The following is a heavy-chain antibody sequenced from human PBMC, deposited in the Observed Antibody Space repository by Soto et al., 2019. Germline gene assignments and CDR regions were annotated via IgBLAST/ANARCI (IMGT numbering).Heavy chain of an antibody. V-gene: IGHV3-48*04. CDR3: AGAEYQLPDNWFDP. J-gene: IGHJ5*02. CDR2: ISSSGSTI. D-gene: IGHD2-2*01. Sequence: GGSLRLSCAASGFTFSSYSMNWVRQAPGKGLEWVSYISSSGSTIYYADSVKGRFTISRDNAKNSLYLQMNSLRAEDTAVYYCAGAEYQLPDNWFDPWGQGTLVTVSS. CDR1: GFTFSSYS.